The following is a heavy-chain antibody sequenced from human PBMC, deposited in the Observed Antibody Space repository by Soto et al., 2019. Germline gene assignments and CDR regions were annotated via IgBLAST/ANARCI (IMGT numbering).Heavy chain of an antibody. Sequence: QVQLVQSGAEVKKPGSSVKVSCKASGGTFSSYAISWVRQAPGQGLEWMGGIIPIFGTANYAQKFQGRVTITADESTSTAYMELSSLRSEDTAVYYCARVRGRYYYGSGRDPFPPTSWGQGTLVTVSS. J-gene: IGHJ4*02. CDR2: IIPIFGTA. D-gene: IGHD3-10*01. CDR1: GGTFSSYA. CDR3: ARVRGRYYYGSGRDPFPPTS. V-gene: IGHV1-69*01.